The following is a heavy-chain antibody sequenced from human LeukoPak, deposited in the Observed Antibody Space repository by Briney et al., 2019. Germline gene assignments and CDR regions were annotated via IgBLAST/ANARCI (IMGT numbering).Heavy chain of an antibody. V-gene: IGHV3-23*01. Sequence: SGGSLRLSCAASGFTFSSYTMHWVRQAPGKGLEWVSVITSGGNTYYADSVKGRFTISRDNSKNTLYLQMDSLRAEDTAAYYCANRLYWGQGTLVTVSS. J-gene: IGHJ4*02. CDR1: GFTFSSYT. CDR2: ITSGGNT. CDR3: ANRLY.